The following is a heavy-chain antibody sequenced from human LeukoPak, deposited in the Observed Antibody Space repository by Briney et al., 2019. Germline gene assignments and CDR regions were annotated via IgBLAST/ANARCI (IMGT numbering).Heavy chain of an antibody. V-gene: IGHV4-39*07. D-gene: IGHD3-10*01. CDR2: IYSRGST. CDR1: GGSISSSNYY. J-gene: IGHJ5*02. CDR3: ARDKGQYGSGTCGFTWFDP. Sequence: PSETLSLTCAVSGGSISSSNYYWGWIRQSPGKGLEWIGSIYSRGSTYYNPSLKSRVIVSSDMSKNQFSLMLNSVTAADTAVYYCARDKGQYGSGTCGFTWFDPWGQGTLVTVSS.